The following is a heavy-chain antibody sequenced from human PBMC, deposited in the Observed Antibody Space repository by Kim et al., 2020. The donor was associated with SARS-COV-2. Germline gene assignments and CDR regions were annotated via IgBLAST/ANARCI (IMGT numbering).Heavy chain of an antibody. Sequence: PSLKSRVTMSVDTSKHQFSLKLSSVTAADTAVYDCASSRYDFWSGYLLDPWGQGTLVTVSS. V-gene: IGHV4-4*07. J-gene: IGHJ5*02. D-gene: IGHD3-3*01. CDR3: ASSRYDFWSGYLLDP.